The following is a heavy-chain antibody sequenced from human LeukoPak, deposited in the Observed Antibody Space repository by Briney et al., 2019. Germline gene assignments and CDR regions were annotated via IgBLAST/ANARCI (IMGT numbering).Heavy chain of an antibody. CDR1: GGPISSGGYY. J-gene: IGHJ4*02. V-gene: IGHV4-31*03. Sequence: PSETLSLTCTVSGGPISSGGYYWSWIRQHPGKGLEWIGYICYSGSTYYNPSLKSRITISVDTSNNLFSLKLSSVTAADTAVYYCARTARNYGSGNDYWGQGTLVTVSS. CDR2: ICYSGST. CDR3: ARTARNYGSGNDY. D-gene: IGHD3-10*01.